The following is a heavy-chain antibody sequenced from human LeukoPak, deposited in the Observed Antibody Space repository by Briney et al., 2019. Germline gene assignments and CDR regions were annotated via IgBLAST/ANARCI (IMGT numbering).Heavy chain of an antibody. Sequence: PGGSLRLSCAASGFTFSSYAMHWVRQAPGKGLEWVAVISYDGSNKYYADSVKGRFTISRDNSKNTLYLQMNSLSTEDTAVYYCARDAPDDIVVVPAAPGGYFDYWGQGTLVTVSS. D-gene: IGHD2-2*01. CDR1: GFTFSSYA. CDR3: ARDAPDDIVVVPAAPGGYFDY. J-gene: IGHJ4*02. V-gene: IGHV3-30-3*01. CDR2: ISYDGSNK.